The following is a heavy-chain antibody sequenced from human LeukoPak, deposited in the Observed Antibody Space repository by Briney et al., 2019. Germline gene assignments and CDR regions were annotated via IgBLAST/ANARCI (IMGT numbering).Heavy chain of an antibody. J-gene: IGHJ4*02. CDR1: GFTVSSNY. CDR2: IYSGGST. V-gene: IGHV3-53*01. CDR3: ARVYYYDTTGYYY. D-gene: IGHD3-22*01. Sequence: GGSLRLSCAASGFTVSSNYMSWVRQAPGKGLEWVSVIYSGGSTYYADSVKGRFTISRDNSKNTLYLQMNSLRAEDTAVYYCARVYYYDTTGYYYWGQGTLVTVSS.